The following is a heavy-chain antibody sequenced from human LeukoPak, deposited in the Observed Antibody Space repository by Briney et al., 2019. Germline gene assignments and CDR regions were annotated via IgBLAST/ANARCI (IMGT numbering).Heavy chain of an antibody. V-gene: IGHV1-2*02. D-gene: IGHD3-10*01. Sequence: GASVKVSCKASGYTFTGYYMHWVRQAPGQGLEWMGWINPNSGGTNYAQKFQGRDTMTRDTSISTAYMELSRLRSDDTAVYYCARSVRGVISYFDYWGQGTLVTVSS. CDR2: INPNSGGT. J-gene: IGHJ4*02. CDR3: ARSVRGVISYFDY. CDR1: GYTFTGYY.